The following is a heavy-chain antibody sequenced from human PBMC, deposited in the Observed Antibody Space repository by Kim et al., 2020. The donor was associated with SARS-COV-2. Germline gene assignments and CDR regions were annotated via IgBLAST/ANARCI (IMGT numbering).Heavy chain of an antibody. D-gene: IGHD3-10*01. Sequence: ASVKVSCKASGYTFTSYDINWVRQATGQGLEWMGWMNPNSGNTGYAQKFQGRVTMTRNTSISTAYMELSSLRSEDTAVYYCARIAYKEEKFLYASGSYAFDIWGQGTMVTVSS. CDR3: ARIAYKEEKFLYASGSYAFDI. V-gene: IGHV1-8*01. J-gene: IGHJ3*02. CDR2: MNPNSGNT. CDR1: GYTFTSYD.